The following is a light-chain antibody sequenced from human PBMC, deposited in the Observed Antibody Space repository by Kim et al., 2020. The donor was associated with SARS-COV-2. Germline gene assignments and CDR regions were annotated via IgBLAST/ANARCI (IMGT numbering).Light chain of an antibody. Sequence: QSALTQPASVSGSPGQSITISCTGTSSDVGAYSYVSWYQKHPGKAPKVIIYDVSDRPSGVSDRFSGSKSGNTASLTISGLQADDEADYYCCSYTTSSILLFGEGTQLTVL. J-gene: IGLJ3*02. CDR2: DVS. CDR3: CSYTTSSILL. CDR1: SSDVGAYSY. V-gene: IGLV2-14*03.